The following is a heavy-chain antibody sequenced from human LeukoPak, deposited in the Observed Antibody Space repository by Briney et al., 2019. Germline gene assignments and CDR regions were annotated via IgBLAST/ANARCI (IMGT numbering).Heavy chain of an antibody. J-gene: IGHJ4*02. CDR2: ISGNGGGA. V-gene: IGHV3-23*01. D-gene: IGHD5-18*01. CDR3: AKDKEGYDYGFRGFFDS. Sequence: QSGGSLRLSCAASGFTFSDYYMSWIRQAPGKGLEWVSTISGNGGGAKYADSVKGRFTMSRDNANNMLYLEMNSLRDEDTAVYYCAKDKEGYDYGFRGFFDSWGQGTLVTVSS. CDR1: GFTFSDYY.